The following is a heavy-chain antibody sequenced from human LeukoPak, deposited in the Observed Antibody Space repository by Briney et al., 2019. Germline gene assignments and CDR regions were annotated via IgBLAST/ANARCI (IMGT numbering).Heavy chain of an antibody. J-gene: IGHJ5*01. Sequence: GGSLRLSCAASGVTFSSHSMHWVRQAPGKGLVWVSGISRGGTSTNYADAVKGRFTISRDNAKNTLYLQMNSLRVEDTAVYSCARGWYGPDSCGQGTLVTVSS. CDR3: ARGWYGPDS. CDR1: GVTFSSHS. D-gene: IGHD2-15*01. CDR2: ISRGGTST. V-gene: IGHV3-74*01.